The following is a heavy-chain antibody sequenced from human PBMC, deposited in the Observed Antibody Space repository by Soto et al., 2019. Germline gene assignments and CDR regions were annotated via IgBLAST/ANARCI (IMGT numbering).Heavy chain of an antibody. CDR2: IIPIFGTA. CDR3: ASRIAARRYYYYGMDV. Sequence: ASVKVSCKASGGTFSSYAISWVRQAPGQGLEWMGGIIPIFGTANYAQKFQGRVTITADESTSTAYMELSSLRSEDTAVYYCASRIAARRYYYYGMDVWGQGTTVTVSS. J-gene: IGHJ6*02. CDR1: GGTFSSYA. V-gene: IGHV1-69*13. D-gene: IGHD6-6*01.